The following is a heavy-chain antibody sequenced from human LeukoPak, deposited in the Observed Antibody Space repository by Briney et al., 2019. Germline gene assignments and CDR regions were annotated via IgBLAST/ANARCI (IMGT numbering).Heavy chain of an antibody. CDR3: ARYKYHFDC. CDR1: GYTFTGYY. D-gene: IGHD1-14*01. V-gene: IGHV1-2*06. CDR2: INPKSGGA. J-gene: IGHJ4*02. Sequence: PSVKVSCKASGYTFTGYYIHWVRQAPGQGLEWMGRINPKSGGANYGQTFQGRVTMTRDTSTSTAYMELSRVTSDDTAVYYCARYKYHFDCWGQGTLVTVSS.